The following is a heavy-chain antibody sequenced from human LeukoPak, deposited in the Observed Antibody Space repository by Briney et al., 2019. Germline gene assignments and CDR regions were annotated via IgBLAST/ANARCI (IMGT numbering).Heavy chain of an antibody. CDR2: IIPVFGTA. D-gene: IGHD2/OR15-2a*01. V-gene: IGHV1-69*13. Sequence: GASVKVSCKASGGNFRTYAIIWVRQAPGHGLEWLGRIIPVFGTANYAQNFQGRVTMTADESRNTADLELTSLTSEDTAVYYCVREGEGPLSKDFDYWGQGTLVTVSS. J-gene: IGHJ4*02. CDR1: GGNFRTYA. CDR3: VREGEGPLSKDFDY.